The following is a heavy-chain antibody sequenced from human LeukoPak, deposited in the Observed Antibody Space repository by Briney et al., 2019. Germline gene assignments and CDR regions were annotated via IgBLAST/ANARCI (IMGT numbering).Heavy chain of an antibody. V-gene: IGHV4-4*07. CDR2: IYTSGST. CDR3: ARDVYCSSTSCETPPYYYYYYGMDV. D-gene: IGHD2-2*01. J-gene: IGHJ6*02. CDR1: GGSISSYY. Sequence: PSETLSLTCTVSGGSISSYYWSWIRQPAGKGLEWIGRIYTSGSTNYNPSLKSRVTMSVDTSKNQFSLKLSSVTAADTAVYYCARDVYCSSTSCETPPYYYYYYGMDVWGQGTTVTVSS.